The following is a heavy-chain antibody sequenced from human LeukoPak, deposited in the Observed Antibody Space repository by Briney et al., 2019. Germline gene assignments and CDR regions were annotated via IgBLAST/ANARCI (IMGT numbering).Heavy chain of an antibody. CDR2: IKSKTDGGTT. J-gene: IGHJ6*02. CDR1: GFTFSNAW. CDR3: TTVGYDILTGYSNYYYYGMDV. Sequence: GGSLRLSCAASGFTFSNAWMSWVRQAPGKGLEWVGRIKSKTDGGTTDYAAPVKGRFTISRDDSKNTLYLQMNSLKTEDTAVYYCTTVGYDILTGYSNYYYYGMDVWGQGTTVTVSS. D-gene: IGHD3-9*01. V-gene: IGHV3-15*01.